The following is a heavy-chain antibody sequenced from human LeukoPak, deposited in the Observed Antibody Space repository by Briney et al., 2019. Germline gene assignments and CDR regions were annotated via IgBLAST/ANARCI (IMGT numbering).Heavy chain of an antibody. J-gene: IGHJ4*02. V-gene: IGHV4-34*01. D-gene: IGHD3-10*01. CDR1: GGSFSGYY. Sequence: SETLSLTCAVYGGSFSGYYWSWIRQPPGKGLEWIGEINHSGSTNYNPSLKSRVTISVDTSKNQFSLKLSSVTAADTAVYYCAGGSGYYGSGSYYLGYWGQGTLVTVSS. CDR2: INHSGST. CDR3: AGGSGYYGSGSYYLGY.